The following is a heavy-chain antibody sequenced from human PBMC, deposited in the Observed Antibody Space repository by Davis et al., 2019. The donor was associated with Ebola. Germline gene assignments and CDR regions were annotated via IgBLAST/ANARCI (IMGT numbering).Heavy chain of an antibody. CDR3: ARGVVTRKGPDAIDV. CDR1: GGSISSHF. D-gene: IGHD2-21*02. CDR2: ISNSGGR. J-gene: IGHJ3*01. V-gene: IGHV4-59*11. Sequence: MPSETLSLTCTVSGGSISSHFWSWIRQSPGKGLEWLGYISNSGGRNINPNLKSRLTMSLDTSNNQFSLRLSSVTAADTAVYYCARGVVTRKGPDAIDVWGQGTEVIVSS.